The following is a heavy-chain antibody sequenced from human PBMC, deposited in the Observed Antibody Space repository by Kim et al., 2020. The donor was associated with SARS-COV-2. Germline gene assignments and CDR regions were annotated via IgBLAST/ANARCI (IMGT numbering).Heavy chain of an antibody. CDR3: ARHGGYEYHCEY. Sequence: TYNPSLRSRVTMSLDTSKTQFSLRLTSVSAADTAIYYCARHGGYEYHCEYWGQGILVTVSS. V-gene: IGHV4-59*08. J-gene: IGHJ1*01. D-gene: IGHD5-12*01.